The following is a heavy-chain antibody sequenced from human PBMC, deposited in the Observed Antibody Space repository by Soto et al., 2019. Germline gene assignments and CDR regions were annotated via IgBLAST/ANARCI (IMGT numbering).Heavy chain of an antibody. J-gene: IGHJ6*02. D-gene: IGHD1-26*01. CDR3: ARERGGLSGADV. Sequence: GGSLRRSCAGSGFTLSNYEMNWVRQAPGKGLEWVSYISTGGSSIYYADSVKGRFTIARDDGKNSVYLQMSSLRAEDTATYYCARERGGLSGADVWGQGTTVTVS. CDR2: ISTGGSSI. V-gene: IGHV3-48*03. CDR1: GFTLSNYE.